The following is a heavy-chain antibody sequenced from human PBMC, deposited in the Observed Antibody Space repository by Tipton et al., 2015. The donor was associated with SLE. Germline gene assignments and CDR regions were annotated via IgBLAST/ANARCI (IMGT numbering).Heavy chain of an antibody. J-gene: IGHJ4*02. Sequence: LRLSCTVSDYSITNDNWWAWIRQPPGKGLEWIGYFRYSGDTYKNPSLQSRVTLSAGPSKNQFSLKLKSVTAADTAVYYCARLPRSGGWYEDYWGQGILVTVSP. D-gene: IGHD6-19*01. CDR2: FRYSGDT. V-gene: IGHV4-28*01. CDR3: ARLPRSGGWYEDY. CDR1: DYSITNDNW.